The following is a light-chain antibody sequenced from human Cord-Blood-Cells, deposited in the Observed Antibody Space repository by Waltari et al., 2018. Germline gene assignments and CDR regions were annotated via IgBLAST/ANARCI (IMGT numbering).Light chain of an antibody. CDR1: SSAVGGYNY. CDR2: DVS. Sequence: QSALTQPRSVSGSPGPSVTISCTATSSAVGGYNYVSWYQQHPGKAPKLMIYDVSKRPSGVPDRFSGSKSGNTASLTISGLQAEDEADYYCCSYAGSYTYVFGTGTKVTVL. CDR3: CSYAGSYTYV. J-gene: IGLJ1*01. V-gene: IGLV2-11*01.